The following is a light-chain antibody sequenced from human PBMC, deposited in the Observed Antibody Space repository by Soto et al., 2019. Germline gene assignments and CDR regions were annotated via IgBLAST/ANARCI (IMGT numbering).Light chain of an antibody. CDR3: QQRGSWPA. V-gene: IGKV3-11*01. Sequence: ESVLRQSPATLSLSPGERATLSCRASQSVNSNLVWYQQKPGQAPRLLIYDVSNRATGIPARFSGSGSGTDFTLTISSLEPEDFALYYCQQRGSWPAFGPRTKVDIK. CDR2: DVS. CDR1: QSVNSN. J-gene: IGKJ3*01.